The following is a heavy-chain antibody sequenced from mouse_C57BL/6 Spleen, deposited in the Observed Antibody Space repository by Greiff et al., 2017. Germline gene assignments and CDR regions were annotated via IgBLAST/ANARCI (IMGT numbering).Heavy chain of an antibody. CDR3: ARKGGFGTTVVRYYAMDY. J-gene: IGHJ4*01. CDR1: GYTFTSYW. V-gene: IGHV1-64*01. Sequence: QVQLQQFGAELVKPGASVKLSCKASGYTFTSYWMHWVKQRPGQGLEWIGMIHPNSGSTNYNEKFKSKATLTVDKSSSTAYMQLSSLTSEDSAVYYCARKGGFGTTVVRYYAMDYWGQGTSVTVSS. D-gene: IGHD1-1*01. CDR2: IHPNSGST.